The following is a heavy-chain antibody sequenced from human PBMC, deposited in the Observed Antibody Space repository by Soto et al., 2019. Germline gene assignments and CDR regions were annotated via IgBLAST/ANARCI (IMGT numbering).Heavy chain of an antibody. D-gene: IGHD4-17*01. V-gene: IGHV4-59*01. CDR3: AREGATVVTEDYYYYYGMDV. CDR2: IYYSGST. Sequence: SETLSLTCTVSGGSISSYYWSWIRQPPGKGLEWIGYIYYSGSTNYNPSLKSRVTISVDTSKNQFSLKLSSVTAADTAVYYCAREGATVVTEDYYYYYGMDVWGQGTTVTVSS. CDR1: GGSISSYY. J-gene: IGHJ6*02.